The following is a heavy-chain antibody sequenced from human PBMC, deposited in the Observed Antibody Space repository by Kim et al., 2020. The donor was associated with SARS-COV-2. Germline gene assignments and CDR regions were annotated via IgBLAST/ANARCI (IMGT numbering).Heavy chain of an antibody. CDR2: IDTRTGKA. V-gene: IGHV7-4-1*01. CDR1: GYSFTNYA. D-gene: IGHD3-16*01. Sequence: ASVKVSCKASGYSFTNYAMHWVRQAPGQGLECMGWIDTRTGKATYAQGFTGRFAFSMDTSVNTAYLQVDSLKPEDTAVYFCARDGGPNLTWSWQDYWGQGTVVSVSS. J-gene: IGHJ4*02. CDR3: ARDGGPNLTWSWQDY.